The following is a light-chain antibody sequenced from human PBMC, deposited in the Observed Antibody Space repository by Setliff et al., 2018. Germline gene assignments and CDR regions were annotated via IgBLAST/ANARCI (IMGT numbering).Light chain of an antibody. CDR2: DVT. V-gene: IGLV2-23*02. CDR1: SSDIGGYNF. CDR3: CSYAGGSTYV. J-gene: IGLJ1*01. Sequence: QSVLSQPASVSGSPGQSITISCTGTSSDIGGYNFVSWYQQHPGKAPQLIIYDVTHRPSGVSNRFSGSKSGNTASLTISGLQAEDEADYYCCSYAGGSTYVFGTGTKVTVL.